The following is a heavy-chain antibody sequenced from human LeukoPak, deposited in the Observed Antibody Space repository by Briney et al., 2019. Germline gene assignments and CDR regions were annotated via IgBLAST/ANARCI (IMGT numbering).Heavy chain of an antibody. CDR3: VQDLGSGWDVLY. D-gene: IGHD6-19*01. V-gene: IGHV3-23*01. Sequence: GGSLRLSCAASGFTFSTYAIGCVRQAPGMGLEWVSAISGSGDTTYYADSVKGRFTISRDNSRDTLFLQMNSLRVEDTAVYYCVQDLGSGWDVLYWGQGTLVTVSS. CDR1: GFTFSTYA. J-gene: IGHJ4*02. CDR2: ISGSGDTT.